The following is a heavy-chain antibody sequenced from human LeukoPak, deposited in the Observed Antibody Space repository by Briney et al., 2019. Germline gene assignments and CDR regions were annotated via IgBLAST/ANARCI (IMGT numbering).Heavy chain of an antibody. CDR3: ARHYGRGSLKANYYYYYGMDV. J-gene: IGHJ6*02. CDR2: IYYSGST. V-gene: IGHV4-39*01. CDR1: GGSFSGYY. Sequence: SETLSLTCAVYGGSFSGYYWGWIRQPPGKGLEWIGSIYYSGSTYYNPSLKSRVTISVDTSKNQFSLRLSSVTAADTAVYYCARHYGRGSLKANYYYYYGMDVWGQGTTVTVSS. D-gene: IGHD2-15*01.